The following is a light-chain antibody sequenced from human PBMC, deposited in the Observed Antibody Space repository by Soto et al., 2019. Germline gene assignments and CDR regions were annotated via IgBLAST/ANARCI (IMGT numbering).Light chain of an antibody. V-gene: IGKV3-15*01. Sequence: EIVMTQSPATLSVSPGERATLSCRASQSVRSNYLAWYQQKPDQAPRLLIYDASTRATGLPARFSGSGSGREFSLTICSLQSEGLAVYFCQQYSDWPRNFGHGTNVDI. J-gene: IGKJ3*01. CDR3: QQYSDWPRN. CDR1: QSVRSN. CDR2: DAS.